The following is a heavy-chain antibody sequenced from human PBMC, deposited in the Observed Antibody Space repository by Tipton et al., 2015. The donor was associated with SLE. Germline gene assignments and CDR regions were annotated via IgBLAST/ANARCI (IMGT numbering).Heavy chain of an antibody. CDR3: ARTLIAATAD. J-gene: IGHJ4*02. CDR1: GGSFSGYY. CDR2: IYYSGST. Sequence: TLSLTCAVYGGSFSGYYWSWIRQPPGKGLEWIGYIYYSGSTYYNPSLKSRVTISVDTSKNQFSLKLSSVTAADTAVYYCARTLIAATADWGQGTLVTVSS. V-gene: IGHV4-34*09. D-gene: IGHD6-13*01.